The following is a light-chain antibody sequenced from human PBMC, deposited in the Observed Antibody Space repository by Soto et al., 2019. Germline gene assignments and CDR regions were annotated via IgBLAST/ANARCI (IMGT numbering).Light chain of an antibody. V-gene: IGKV1-13*02. CDR1: QGISSA. CDR2: DAS. CDR3: QQFNSYPLT. Sequence: AIPLTQSPSSLSASVGDRVTITCRASQGISSALAWYQQKPGKAPKLLIYDASSLESGVPSRFSGSGSRTDFTLTISSLQPEDVATYCCQQFNSYPLTFGGGTKVEIK. J-gene: IGKJ4*01.